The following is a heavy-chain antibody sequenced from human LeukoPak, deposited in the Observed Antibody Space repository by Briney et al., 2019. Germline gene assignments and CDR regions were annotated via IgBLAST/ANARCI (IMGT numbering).Heavy chain of an antibody. CDR1: GYSFTNYW. D-gene: IGHD1-26*01. V-gene: IGHV5-51*01. J-gene: IGHJ4*02. CDR2: INPADSDT. CDR3: ARPERVGGTT. Sequence: RTGESLKISCRASGYSFTNYWIGWVRQKPGKGLEWMGIINPADSDTRYSPSFQGQVTISADKSISAAYLQWSSLKASDTAMYYCARPERVGGTTWGQGTLVTVSS.